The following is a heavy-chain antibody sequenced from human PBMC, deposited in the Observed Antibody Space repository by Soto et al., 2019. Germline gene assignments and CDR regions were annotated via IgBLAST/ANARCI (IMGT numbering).Heavy chain of an antibody. CDR2: FSSSSSTI. Sequence: EVQLVESGGGLVQPGGSLRLSCAASGFTFSSYSMNWVRQAPGKGLEWVSYFSSSSSTIYYADSVKGRFTISRDNAKNSLYLQMNSLRDEDTAVYYCARESAALNWFDPWGQGTLVTVSS. V-gene: IGHV3-48*02. CDR1: GFTFSSYS. J-gene: IGHJ5*02. D-gene: IGHD2-2*01. CDR3: ARESAALNWFDP.